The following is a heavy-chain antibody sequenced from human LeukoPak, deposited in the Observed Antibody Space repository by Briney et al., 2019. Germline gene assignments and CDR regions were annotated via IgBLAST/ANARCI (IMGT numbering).Heavy chain of an antibody. D-gene: IGHD1-26*01. CDR2: ISYDGSNK. V-gene: IGHV3-30*18. CDR3: AKDQGIVGALPGVH. J-gene: IGHJ4*02. Sequence: PGGSLRLSCAASGFTFSSYGMHWVRQAPGKGLEWVAVISYDGSNKYYADSVKGRFTISRDNSKNTLYLQMNSLRAEDTAVYYCAKDQGIVGALPGVHWGQGTLVTVSS. CDR1: GFTFSSYG.